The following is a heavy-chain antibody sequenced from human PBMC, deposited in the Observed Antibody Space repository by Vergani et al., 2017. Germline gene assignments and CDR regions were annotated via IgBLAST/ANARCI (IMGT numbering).Heavy chain of an antibody. D-gene: IGHD5-18*01. CDR3: ARGRGGYSYGWNPYYCDY. CDR1: GGSFSGYY. Sequence: QVQLQQWGAGLLKPSETLSLTCAVYGGSFSGYYWSWIRQPPGKGLEWIGEINHSGSTNYNPSLKSRVTISVDTSKNQFSLKLSSVTAADTAVYYCARGRGGYSYGWNPYYCDYWGQGTLVTVSS. J-gene: IGHJ4*02. V-gene: IGHV4-34*01. CDR2: INHSGST.